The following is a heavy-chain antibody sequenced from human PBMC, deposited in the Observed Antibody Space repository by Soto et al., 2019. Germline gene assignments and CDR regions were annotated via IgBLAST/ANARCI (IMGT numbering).Heavy chain of an antibody. J-gene: IGHJ4*02. D-gene: IGHD1-7*01. CDR2: ISGYNGDT. Sequence: ASVKVSCKASGYTFSSFGINWVRQAPGQGLEWMGWISGYNGDTKIAQKFQGRVTMATDTSTSTAYMEVRSLRSDDTAVYYCARDSRYGNYGAPFDYWGQGALVTSPQ. CDR1: GYTFSSFG. V-gene: IGHV1-18*01. CDR3: ARDSRYGNYGAPFDY.